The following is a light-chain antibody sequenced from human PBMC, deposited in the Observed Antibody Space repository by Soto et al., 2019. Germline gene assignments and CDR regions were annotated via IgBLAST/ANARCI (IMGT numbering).Light chain of an antibody. J-gene: IGLJ3*02. CDR3: NSYAGSNNWV. CDR2: EVS. CDR1: SSDVGGYNY. V-gene: IGLV2-8*01. Sequence: QSVLTQPPSASGSPGQTVTISCTGTSSDVGGYNYVSLYQQHPGKAPKLMIYEVSKRPSGVPDRFSGSKSGNTASLTVSGLQAEDEADYYCNSYAGSNNWVFGGGTKVTVL.